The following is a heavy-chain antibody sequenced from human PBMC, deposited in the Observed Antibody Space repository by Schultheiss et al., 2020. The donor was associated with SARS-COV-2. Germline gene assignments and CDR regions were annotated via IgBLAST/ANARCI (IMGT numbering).Heavy chain of an antibody. CDR2: IYASGSASGST. D-gene: IGHD2-2*01. CDR3: ARDLAAVVVPTKEVAAGTWDY. V-gene: IGHV4-61*02. Sequence: SQTLSLTCTVSGGSISSGSYYWNWIRQPAGKGLEWIGRIYASGSASGSTYYNPSLKSRVTISVDTSKNQFSLKLSSVTAADTAVYYCARDLAAVVVPTKEVAAGTWDYWGQGTLVTVSS. J-gene: IGHJ4*02. CDR1: GGSISSGSYY.